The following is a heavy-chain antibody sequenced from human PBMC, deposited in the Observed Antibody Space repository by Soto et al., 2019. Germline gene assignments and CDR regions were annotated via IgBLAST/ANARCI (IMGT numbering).Heavy chain of an antibody. J-gene: IGHJ6*02. CDR1: GGSFSGYY. D-gene: IGHD5-18*01. Sequence: SETLSLTCAVYGGSFSGYYWSWIRQPPGKGLEWIEEINHSGSTNYNPSLKSRVTISVDTSKNQFSLKLSSVTAADTAVYYCAGMWIQLYYYYYGMDVWGQGTTVTVSS. V-gene: IGHV4-34*01. CDR2: INHSGST. CDR3: AGMWIQLYYYYYGMDV.